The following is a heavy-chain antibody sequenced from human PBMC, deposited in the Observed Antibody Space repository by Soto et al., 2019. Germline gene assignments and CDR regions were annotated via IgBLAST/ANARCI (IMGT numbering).Heavy chain of an antibody. D-gene: IGHD3-3*01. CDR3: AHSHYDPAGGNCFDP. Sequence: QITLKESGPTLVKPTQTLTLTCTFSGFSLSTSGVGVGWIRQPPGKALEWLALIYWDDDKRYSPSLKSRLTTTKDTSKNQVVLTMPNMDPVDTATYYCAHSHYDPAGGNCFDPWGQGTLVTVSS. CDR2: IYWDDDK. J-gene: IGHJ5*02. CDR1: GFSLSTSGVG. V-gene: IGHV2-5*02.